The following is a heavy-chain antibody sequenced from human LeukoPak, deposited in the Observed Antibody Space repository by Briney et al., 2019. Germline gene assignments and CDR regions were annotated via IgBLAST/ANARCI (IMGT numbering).Heavy chain of an antibody. CDR1: GGSFSGYY. D-gene: IGHD2-15*01. J-gene: IGHJ4*02. V-gene: IGHV4-34*01. CDR3: AREDLSGGSCYYFDY. Sequence: SETLSLTCAVYGGSFSGYYWSWIRQPPGKGLEWIGEINHSGSTNYNPSLKSRVTISVDTSKNRFSLKLSSVTAADTAVYYCAREDLSGGSCYYFDYWGQGTLVTVSS. CDR2: INHSGST.